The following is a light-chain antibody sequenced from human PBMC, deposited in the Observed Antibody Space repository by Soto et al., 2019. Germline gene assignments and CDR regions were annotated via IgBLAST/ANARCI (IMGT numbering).Light chain of an antibody. CDR1: QFIDRY. CDR2: GGS. Sequence: EIVLTQSPATLSLSPGERANLSCRASQFIDRYLSWYRQITGQGPRPLIYGGSNKATCNPDRVWCGWSGTDFTLTISSLEPEDFAVYYCQQRSNLPPTFGQGTRLEIK. V-gene: IGKV3-11*01. J-gene: IGKJ5*01. CDR3: QQRSNLPPT.